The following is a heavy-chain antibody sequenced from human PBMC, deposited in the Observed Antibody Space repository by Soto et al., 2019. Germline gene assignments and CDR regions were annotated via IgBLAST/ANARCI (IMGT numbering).Heavy chain of an antibody. V-gene: IGHV1-69*06. CDR3: ARSPFSGYDLGAFDY. J-gene: IGHJ4*02. Sequence: SVKVSCKAPGGTFSTYAISWVRQAPGQGLEWMGGIIPMFGAANYSPSFQGHVTISADKSISTAYLQWSSLKASDTAMYYCARSPFSGYDLGAFDYWGQGTLVTVSS. D-gene: IGHD5-12*01. CDR2: IIPMFGAA. CDR1: GGTFSTYA.